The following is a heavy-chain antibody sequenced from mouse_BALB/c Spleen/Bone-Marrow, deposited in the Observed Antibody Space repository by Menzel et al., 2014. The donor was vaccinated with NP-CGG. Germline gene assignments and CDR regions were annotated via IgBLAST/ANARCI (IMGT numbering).Heavy chain of an antibody. CDR2: INPSNGRT. V-gene: IGHV1S81*02. CDR3: ARTYGDSPYFYGMDY. Sequence: LVESGAELVKPGTSVKLSCKPSGYTFTSYWMHWVKQRPGQGLEWIGEINPSNGRTNYNEKFKNKATLTVDKSSSTAYMQLSSLTSEDSAVYFCARTYGDSPYFYGMDYWGQGTSVTVSS. D-gene: IGHD2-13*01. CDR1: GYTFTSYW. J-gene: IGHJ4*01.